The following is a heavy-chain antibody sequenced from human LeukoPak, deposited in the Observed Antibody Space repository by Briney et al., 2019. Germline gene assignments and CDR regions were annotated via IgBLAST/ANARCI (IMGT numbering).Heavy chain of an antibody. CDR2: LSDSGGDT. CDR3: VRDGGVSGYDLLDY. CDR1: GFTFSSYA. J-gene: IGHJ4*02. Sequence: GGSLRLSCAASGFTFSSYAMSWVRQAPGQGLEWVSTLSDSGGDTYYADSVKGRFTISRDNSKSTLYLQMNSLRAEDTAVYYCVRDGGVSGYDLLDYWGQGTVVTVSS. D-gene: IGHD5-12*01. V-gene: IGHV3-23*01.